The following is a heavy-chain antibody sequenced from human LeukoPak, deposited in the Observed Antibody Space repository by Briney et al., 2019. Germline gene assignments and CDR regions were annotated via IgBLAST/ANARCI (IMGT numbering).Heavy chain of an antibody. V-gene: IGHV3-7*04. Sequence: GGSLRLSCAASGFTFSSYWMSWVRQAPGKGLEWVANIKQDGSEKYYVDSVKGRFTISRDNAKNSLYLQMNSLRAEGTAVYYCAGGGYSGYDPFDYWGQGTLVTVSS. J-gene: IGHJ4*02. CDR2: IKQDGSEK. CDR1: GFTFSSYW. D-gene: IGHD5-12*01. CDR3: AGGGYSGYDPFDY.